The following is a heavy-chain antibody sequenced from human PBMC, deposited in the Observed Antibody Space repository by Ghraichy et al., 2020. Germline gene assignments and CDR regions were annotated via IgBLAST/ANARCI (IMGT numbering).Heavy chain of an antibody. J-gene: IGHJ4*02. D-gene: IGHD3-10*01. CDR1: GLTFSSYW. Sequence: LSLTCAASGLTFSSYWMHWVRQAPGKGLEWVSHIKTDGSTTNYADSMRGRFTISRDNAKNTLYLQMNSLRADDTAVYYCSTSPRADRGNYWGQGTLVTVSS. CDR2: IKTDGSTT. CDR3: STSPRADRGNY. V-gene: IGHV3-74*01.